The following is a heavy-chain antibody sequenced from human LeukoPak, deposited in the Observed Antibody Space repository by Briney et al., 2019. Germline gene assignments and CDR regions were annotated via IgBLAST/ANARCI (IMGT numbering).Heavy chain of an antibody. V-gene: IGHV3-30*18. D-gene: IGHD3-10*01. CDR2: ISYDGSNK. CDR3: AKDLAVYGSGSYDY. CDR1: GFSFMYYG. J-gene: IGHJ4*02. Sequence: GGSLRLSCAASGFSFMYYGMHWVRQAPGKGLEWVAVISYDGSNKYYADSVKGRFTISRDNSKNTLYLQMNSLRAEDTAVYYCAKDLAVYGSGSYDYWGQGTLVTVSS.